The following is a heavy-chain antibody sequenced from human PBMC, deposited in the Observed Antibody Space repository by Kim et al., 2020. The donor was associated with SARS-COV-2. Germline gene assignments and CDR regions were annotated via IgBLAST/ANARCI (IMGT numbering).Heavy chain of an antibody. CDR2: INHSGST. J-gene: IGHJ6*02. Sequence: SETLSLTCAVYGGSFSGYYWSWIRQPPGKGLEWIGEINHSGSTNYNPSLKSRVTISVDTSKNQFSLKLSSVTAADTAVYYCARGGGYYYGMDVWGQGTTVTVSS. CDR1: GGSFSGYY. V-gene: IGHV4-34*01. CDR3: ARGGGYYYGMDV. D-gene: IGHD3-16*01.